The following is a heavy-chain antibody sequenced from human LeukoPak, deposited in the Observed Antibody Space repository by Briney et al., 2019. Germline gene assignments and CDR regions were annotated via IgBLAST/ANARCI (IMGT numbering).Heavy chain of an antibody. Sequence: ATVKVYCKASGYTFTNNYLHWVRQAPGQGLEWMGMIYPRDGSTSYAQNFQGRVTVTRDTSTTTVHMELRGLRSEDTAVYYCARDQEGFDYWGQGTVVTVSS. J-gene: IGHJ4*02. CDR2: IYPRDGST. V-gene: IGHV1-46*01. CDR3: ARDQEGFDY. CDR1: GYTFTNNY.